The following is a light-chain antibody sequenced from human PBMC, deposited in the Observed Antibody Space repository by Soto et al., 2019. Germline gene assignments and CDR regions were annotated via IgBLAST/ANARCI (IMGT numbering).Light chain of an antibody. V-gene: IGKV3-15*01. J-gene: IGKJ2*01. CDR1: QSVGSD. CDR2: AAS. CDR3: QHYNNWPPEYT. Sequence: EIVMTQSPATLSVSPGGRVTLSRRASQSVGSDLAWYQQKPGQAPRLLIFAASARATGIPARFSGSGSGTEFTLTISSLQSEDFALYYCQHYNNWPPEYTFGQGTKLEIK.